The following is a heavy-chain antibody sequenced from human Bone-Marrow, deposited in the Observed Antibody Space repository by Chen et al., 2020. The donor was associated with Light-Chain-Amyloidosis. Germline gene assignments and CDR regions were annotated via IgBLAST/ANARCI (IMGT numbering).Heavy chain of an antibody. CDR1: GGSFSGYY. J-gene: IGHJ4*02. V-gene: IGHV4-34*01. CDR3: ARARLNMVRGVAPYYFDY. D-gene: IGHD3-10*01. CDR2: INHSGST. Sequence: QVQLQQWGPGQLKPSETLSLTCAVYGGSFSGYYGIWIRQPPGKGLEWFGEINHSGSTNYNPSLKSRVTISVDTSKNQFSLKLSSVTAADTAVYYCARARLNMVRGVAPYYFDYWGQGTLVTVSS.